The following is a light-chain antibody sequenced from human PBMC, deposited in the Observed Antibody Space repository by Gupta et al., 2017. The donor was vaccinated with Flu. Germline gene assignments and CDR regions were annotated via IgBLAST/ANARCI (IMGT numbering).Light chain of an antibody. J-gene: IGKJ3*01. Sequence: EIVLTQSPATLSLSPGERATLSCRASQSVSSYLAWYQQKPGQATRLLIYDAYNRATGIPARFSGSGYGTDFTFTISSLEPEDFAVYYCQQRSNWPPFTFGPGTKVDIK. CDR2: DAY. V-gene: IGKV3-11*01. CDR3: QQRSNWPPFT. CDR1: QSVSSY.